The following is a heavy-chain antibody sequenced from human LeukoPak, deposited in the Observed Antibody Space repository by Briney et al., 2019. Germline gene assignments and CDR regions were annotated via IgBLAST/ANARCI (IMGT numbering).Heavy chain of an antibody. D-gene: IGHD1-26*01. J-gene: IGHJ4*02. Sequence: SETLSLTFIVSGGSHSSYHWRWLRQPPGRGLEWIGFIYYSGSTNYNPSLKSRVTISVDTSKNQFPPKLSSVTAADTAVYYCARDEADGRIDYWGQGTLVTVSS. CDR3: ARDEADGRIDY. CDR1: GGSHSSYH. CDR2: IYYSGST. V-gene: IGHV4-59*01.